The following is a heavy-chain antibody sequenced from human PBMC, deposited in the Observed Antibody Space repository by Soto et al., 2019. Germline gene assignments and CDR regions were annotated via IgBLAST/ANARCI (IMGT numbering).Heavy chain of an antibody. Sequence: ASVKVSCKASGYTFTSYAMHWVRQAPGQRLEWMGWINAGNGNTKYSQKFQGRVTITRDTSASTAYMELSSLRSEDTAVYYCARDRGYSYGYHYWGQGTLVTVS. CDR1: GYTFTSYA. J-gene: IGHJ4*02. CDR3: ARDRGYSYGYHY. CDR2: INAGNGNT. V-gene: IGHV1-3*01. D-gene: IGHD5-18*01.